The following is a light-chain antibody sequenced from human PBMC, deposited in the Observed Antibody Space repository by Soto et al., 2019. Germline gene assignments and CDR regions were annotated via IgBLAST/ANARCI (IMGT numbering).Light chain of an antibody. Sequence: DIRMPQSPSSLSASVGYIVTITCQASQNINNYLNWYQQKPGRAPKLLIYDASNLEAGAPSRFSGSGSGADFTLTISSLQPEDIATYYCQQYDTLITFGQGTRLEIK. CDR2: DAS. CDR1: QNINNY. V-gene: IGKV1-33*01. CDR3: QQYDTLIT. J-gene: IGKJ5*01.